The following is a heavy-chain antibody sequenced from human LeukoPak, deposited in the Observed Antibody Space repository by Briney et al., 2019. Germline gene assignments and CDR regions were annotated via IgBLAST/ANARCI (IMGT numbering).Heavy chain of an antibody. V-gene: IGHV4-59*01. CDR3: ARVRSRYSSSWYNFDY. Sequence: SETLSLTCTVSGGSINDYWSWIRQPPGKGLEWIGYIYYSGSTNYNPSLKSRVTMSVDTSKNQFSLKLNSVTAADTAVYYCARVRSRYSSSWYNFDYWGQGTLVTVSS. CDR2: IYYSGST. D-gene: IGHD6-13*01. J-gene: IGHJ4*02. CDR1: GGSINDY.